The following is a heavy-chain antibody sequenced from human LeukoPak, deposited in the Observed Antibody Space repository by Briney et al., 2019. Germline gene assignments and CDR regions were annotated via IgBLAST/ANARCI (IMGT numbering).Heavy chain of an antibody. CDR2: LTDSGGTT. CDR1: GFTFSSYA. D-gene: IGHD5-24*01. J-gene: IGHJ3*02. V-gene: IGHV3-23*01. Sequence: GGSLRLSCVASGFTFSSYAMGWVRQAPGKRPEWVSSLTDSGGTTYSEDSVKGRFTISRDNSKNTLYLHMNSLRAEDTAMYYCAKKRDAFDIWGQGTVVAVSS. CDR3: AKKRDAFDI.